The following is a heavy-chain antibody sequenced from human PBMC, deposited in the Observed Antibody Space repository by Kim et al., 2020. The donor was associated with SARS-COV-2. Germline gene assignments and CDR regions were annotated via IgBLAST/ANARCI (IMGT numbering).Heavy chain of an antibody. J-gene: IGHJ6*02. V-gene: IGHV4-34*01. Sequence: SETLSLTCAVYGGSFSGYYWSWIRQPPGKGLEWIGEINHSGSTNYNPSLKSRVTISVDTSKNQFSLKLSSVTAADTAVYYCARGRARPHYYYGMDVWGQG. CDR2: INHSGST. CDR1: GGSFSGYY. CDR3: ARGRARPHYYYGMDV. D-gene: IGHD6-6*01.